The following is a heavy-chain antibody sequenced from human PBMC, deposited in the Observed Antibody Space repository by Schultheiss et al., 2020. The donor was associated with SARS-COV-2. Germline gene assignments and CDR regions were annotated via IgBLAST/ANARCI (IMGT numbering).Heavy chain of an antibody. V-gene: IGHV3-74*01. CDR3: AKSLGFLEWLLYNDY. Sequence: GGSLRLSCAASGFTFDDYAMHWVRQAPGKGLEWVSGINSDGSSTSYADSVKGRFTISRDNSKNTLYLQMNSLRAEDTAVYYCAKSLGFLEWLLYNDYWGQGTLVTVSS. D-gene: IGHD3-3*01. J-gene: IGHJ4*02. CDR1: GFTFDDYA. CDR2: INSDGSST.